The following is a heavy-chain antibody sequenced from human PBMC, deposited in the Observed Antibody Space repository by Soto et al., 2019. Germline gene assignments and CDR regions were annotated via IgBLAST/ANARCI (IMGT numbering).Heavy chain of an antibody. CDR3: ARDSGPSGWFDP. Sequence: SETLSLTCTVSGGSISSYYWSWIRQPPGKGLEWIGYIYHSGSTNYNPSLKSRVTISLDTSKSQFSLRLSSVTAADTAVYFCARDSGPSGWFDPWGQGTLVTVSS. J-gene: IGHJ5*02. CDR1: GGSISSYY. D-gene: IGHD1-26*01. V-gene: IGHV4-59*01. CDR2: IYHSGST.